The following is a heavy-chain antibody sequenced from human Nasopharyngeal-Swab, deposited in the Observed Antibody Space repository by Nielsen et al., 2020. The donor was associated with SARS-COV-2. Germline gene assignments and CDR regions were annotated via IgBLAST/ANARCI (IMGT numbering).Heavy chain of an antibody. CDR2: ISDSGSTI. CDR3: ARKRGSRQERTFDY. V-gene: IGHV3-11*01. J-gene: IGHJ4*02. Sequence: GGSLRLSCAASGFTFSDYYMSWIRQAPGGGLEWVSYISDSGSTIFYADSVKGRFTISRDNAKNSLYLQMNSLRAGDTAMYYCARKRGSRQERTFDYWGQGSLVTVSS. CDR1: GFTFSDYY. D-gene: IGHD1-26*01.